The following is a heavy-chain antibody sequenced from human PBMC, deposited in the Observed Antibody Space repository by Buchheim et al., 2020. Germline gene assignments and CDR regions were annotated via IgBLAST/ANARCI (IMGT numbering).Heavy chain of an antibody. Sequence: QVQLVQSGAEVKKPGSSVKVSCKASGGTFSSYTISWVRQAPGQGLEWMGRIIPILGIANYAQKFQGRVTITADKSTSTAYMELSSLRSEDTAVYYCARKLNGSGSEGYYYYYYGMDVWGQGTT. J-gene: IGHJ6*02. CDR3: ARKLNGSGSEGYYYYYYGMDV. CDR1: GGTFSSYT. V-gene: IGHV1-69*02. D-gene: IGHD3-10*01. CDR2: IIPILGIA.